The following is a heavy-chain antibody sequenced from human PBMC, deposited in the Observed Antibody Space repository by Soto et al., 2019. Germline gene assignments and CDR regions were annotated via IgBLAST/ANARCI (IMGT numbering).Heavy chain of an antibody. Sequence: LSLTCNVTGDSMTFYYWSWIRQSPGKGLEWIAYIYHTGTTRYNPSLGSRVLISIDTSKTQFALRLTSVTAADTALYYCARLVHGSFKTWGQGMLVPVSS. J-gene: IGHJ4*02. CDR1: GDSMTFYY. CDR2: IYHTGTT. CDR3: ARLVHGSFKT. D-gene: IGHD6-6*01. V-gene: IGHV4-59*13.